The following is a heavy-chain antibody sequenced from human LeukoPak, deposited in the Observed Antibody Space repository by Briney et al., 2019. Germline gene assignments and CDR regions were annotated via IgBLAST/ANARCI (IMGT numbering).Heavy chain of an antibody. J-gene: IGHJ3*02. V-gene: IGHV1-2*02. CDR1: GYTFTGYY. Sequence: GASVKVSCKASGYTFTGYYMHWVRQAPGQGLEWMGWINPNSGGTNYAQKFQGRVTMTRDTSISTAYMELSRLRSDDTAVYYCARDDEIVEGAFDIWGQGTMVTVSS. CDR3: ARDDEIVEGAFDI. CDR2: INPNSGGT. D-gene: IGHD2-15*01.